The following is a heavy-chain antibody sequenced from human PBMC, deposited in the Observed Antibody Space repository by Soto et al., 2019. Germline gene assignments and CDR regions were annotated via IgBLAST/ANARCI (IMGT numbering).Heavy chain of an antibody. D-gene: IGHD1-1*01. V-gene: IGHV1-24*01. Sequence: ASVKVSCKVSGYTLTELSMHWVRQAPGKGLEWMGGFDPEDGETIHAQKFQGRVTMTEDTSTDTAYMELSSLRSEDTAVDYCATARYNWNDGNWFDPWGQGTLVTVSS. CDR3: ATARYNWNDGNWFDP. CDR2: FDPEDGET. CDR1: GYTLTELS. J-gene: IGHJ5*02.